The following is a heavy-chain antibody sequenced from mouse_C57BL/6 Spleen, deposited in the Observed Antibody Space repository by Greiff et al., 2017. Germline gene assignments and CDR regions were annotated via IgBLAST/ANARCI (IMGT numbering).Heavy chain of an antibody. CDR3: TLYGYFDY. J-gene: IGHJ2*01. D-gene: IGHD1-1*02. CDR1: GFNIKDDY. V-gene: IGHV14-4*01. Sequence: EVQLQQSGAELVRPGASVKLSCTASGFNIKDDYMHWVKQRPEQGLEWIGWIDPENGDTEYASKFQGKATITADTSSNTAYLQLSSLTSEDTAVYYCTLYGYFDYWGQGTTLTVSS. CDR2: IDPENGDT.